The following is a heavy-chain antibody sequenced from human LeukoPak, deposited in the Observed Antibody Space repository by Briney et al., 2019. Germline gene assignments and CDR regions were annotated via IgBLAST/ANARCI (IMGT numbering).Heavy chain of an antibody. CDR2: ISGSGGST. Sequence: TGGSLRLSCAASGFTFSSYAMSWVRQAPGKGLEWVSAISGSGGSTYYADSVKGRFTISRDNSKNTLYLQMNGLRAEDTAVYYCAKDLSSGWYRYYFDYWGQGTLVTVSS. V-gene: IGHV3-23*01. D-gene: IGHD6-19*01. CDR3: AKDLSSGWYRYYFDY. CDR1: GFTFSSYA. J-gene: IGHJ4*02.